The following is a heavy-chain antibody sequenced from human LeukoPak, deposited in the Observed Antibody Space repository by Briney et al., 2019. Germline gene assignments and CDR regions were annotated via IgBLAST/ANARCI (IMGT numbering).Heavy chain of an antibody. CDR2: LNNSGST. D-gene: IGHD3-10*01. V-gene: IGHV4-34*01. CDR3: ARRSRPPSTYYYGSGSADGRDI. J-gene: IGHJ3*02. CDR1: GGSFSGYY. Sequence: SETLSLTCAVYGGSFSGYYWSWIRQPPGKGLEWIGELNNSGSTNYDPSLKSRVTISVDTSKNQFSLRLSSVTAADTAVYYCARRSRPPSTYYYGSGSADGRDIWGQGTVVTASS.